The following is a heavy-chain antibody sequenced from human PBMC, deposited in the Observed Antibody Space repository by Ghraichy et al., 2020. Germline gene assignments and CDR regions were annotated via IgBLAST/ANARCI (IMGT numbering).Heavy chain of an antibody. D-gene: IGHD4-23*01. Sequence: GESLNISCVGSGFTFSDYSMNWVRQSPGKGLEWVSYITSSSRTISYADSVKGRFTISRDNAQNSLYLQMNSLRDEDTAVYYCARASKVVRFFYYDGMDVWGQGTTVTVSS. CDR3: ARASKVVRFFYYDGMDV. V-gene: IGHV3-48*02. J-gene: IGHJ6*02. CDR2: ITSSSRTI. CDR1: GFTFSDYS.